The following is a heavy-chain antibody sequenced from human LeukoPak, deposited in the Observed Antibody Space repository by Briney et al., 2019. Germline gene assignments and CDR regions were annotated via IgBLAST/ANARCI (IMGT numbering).Heavy chain of an antibody. CDR1: GGSISSSSYY. D-gene: IGHD3-10*01. J-gene: IGHJ5*02. CDR3: ARVMSMVRGVIGWFDP. CDR2: IYTSGST. V-gene: IGHV4-61*02. Sequence: SETLSLTCTVSGGSISSSSYYWGWIRQPAGKGLEWIGRIYTSGSTNYNPSLKSRVTMSVDTSKNQFSLKLSSVTAADTAVYYCARVMSMVRGVIGWFDPWGQGTLVTVSS.